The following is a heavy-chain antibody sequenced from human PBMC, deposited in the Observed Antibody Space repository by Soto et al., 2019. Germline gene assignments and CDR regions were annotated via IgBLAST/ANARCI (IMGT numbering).Heavy chain of an antibody. D-gene: IGHD2-21*01. CDR2: IHYSGTS. CDR1: GDSISSSSQY. CDR3: ARHWIAGSSIP. J-gene: IGHJ5*02. Sequence: SETLSLTCSVSGDSISSSSQYWGWIRQPPGKGLEWIGSIHYSGTSYYNPSLKSRVAIFVDTSKNQLSLKLSSVTAADTAVYYCARHWIAGSSIPWGQGTLVTVSS. V-gene: IGHV4-39*01.